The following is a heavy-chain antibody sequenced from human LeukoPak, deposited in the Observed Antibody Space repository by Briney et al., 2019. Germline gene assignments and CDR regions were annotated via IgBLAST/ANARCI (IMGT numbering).Heavy chain of an antibody. CDR2: MNPNSGNT. CDR3: ARVITHFNWFDP. Sequence: ASVKVSCKASGYTFTSYDINWVRQATGQGLEWMGWMNPNSGNTGYAQQFQGRVTITRNTSISTAYMELSGLRSEDTAVYYCARVITHFNWFDPWGQGTLVTVSS. CDR1: GYTFTSYD. J-gene: IGHJ5*02. D-gene: IGHD1-20*01. V-gene: IGHV1-8*03.